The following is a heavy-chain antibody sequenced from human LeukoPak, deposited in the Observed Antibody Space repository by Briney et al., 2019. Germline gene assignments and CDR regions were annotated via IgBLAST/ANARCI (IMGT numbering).Heavy chain of an antibody. V-gene: IGHV3-21*01. CDR1: GFTFTTYG. CDR3: ARVRSSGLYDAFDI. J-gene: IGHJ3*02. D-gene: IGHD3-22*01. Sequence: PGGSLRLSCSASGFTFTTYGMNWVRQAPGKGLEWVSGIGGSGVRTYYADSVKGRFTISRDNAKNSLYLQMNSLRAEDTAVYYCARVRSSGLYDAFDIWGQGTMVTVSS. CDR2: IGGSGVRT.